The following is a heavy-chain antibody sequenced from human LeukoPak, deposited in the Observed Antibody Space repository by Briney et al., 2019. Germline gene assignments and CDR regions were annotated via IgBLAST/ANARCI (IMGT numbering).Heavy chain of an antibody. CDR3: ARDRGYYGSGSYYH. CDR1: GFTFSSYA. CDR2: ISYDGSNK. D-gene: IGHD3-10*01. Sequence: SGRSLRLSCAASGFTFSSYAMHWVRQAPGKGLEWVAVISYDGSNKYYADSVKGRFTISRENSKNTLYLQMNSLRAEDTAVYYCARDRGYYGSGSYYHWGQGTLVTVSS. V-gene: IGHV3-30*04. J-gene: IGHJ5*02.